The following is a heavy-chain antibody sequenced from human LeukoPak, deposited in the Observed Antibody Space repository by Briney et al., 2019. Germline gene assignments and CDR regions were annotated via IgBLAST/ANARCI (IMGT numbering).Heavy chain of an antibody. CDR3: ARGHYSGFEY. Sequence: GGSLRLSCAASGFAFNTYWMNWIRQAPGKGLEWVANIKKDGSEKYYVDSVKGRFTISRDNAKNLLYLLMNSLRVEDTAVYYCARGHYSGFEYWGQGSLVTVSS. D-gene: IGHD2-21*01. J-gene: IGHJ4*02. CDR1: GFAFNTYW. V-gene: IGHV3-7*01. CDR2: IKKDGSEK.